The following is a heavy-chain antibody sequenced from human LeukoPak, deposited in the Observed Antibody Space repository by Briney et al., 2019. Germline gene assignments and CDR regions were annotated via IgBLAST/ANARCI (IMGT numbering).Heavy chain of an antibody. CDR2: IYRNADGGTT. Sequence: GSLRLSCAASGFTFSNAWMTWVRQAPGKGLEWVGRIYRNADGGTTDYAAPVKGRFTISRDDSKNTLYLQMNSLKTEDTAVYYCTTDSYCSTTTCYAPSNYYYSLDAWGQGTSVTVSS. V-gene: IGHV3-15*05. D-gene: IGHD2-2*01. CDR1: GFTFSNAW. CDR3: TTDSYCSTTTCYAPSNYYYSLDA. J-gene: IGHJ6*02.